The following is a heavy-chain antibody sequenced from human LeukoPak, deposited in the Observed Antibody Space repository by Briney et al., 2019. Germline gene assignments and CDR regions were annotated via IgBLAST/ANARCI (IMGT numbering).Heavy chain of an antibody. CDR2: ISAYNGNT. D-gene: IGHD3-22*01. CDR3: AITYYYDSSGSYYEYFPH. V-gene: IGHV1-18*01. Sequence: ASVKVSCKASGYTFTSYGMSWVRQAPGQGLEWMGWISAYNGNTNYAQKLQGRVTMTTDTPTSTGYMELRSLRSDDTAVYYCAITYYYDSSGSYYEYFPHWGQGTLVTVSS. CDR1: GYTFTSYG. J-gene: IGHJ1*01.